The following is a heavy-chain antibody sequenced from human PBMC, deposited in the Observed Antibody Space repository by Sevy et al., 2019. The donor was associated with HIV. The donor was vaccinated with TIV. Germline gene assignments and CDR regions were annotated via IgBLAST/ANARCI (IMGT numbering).Heavy chain of an antibody. Sequence: SEPLSLTCAVYGGSFSGYYWSWIRQPPGKGLEWIGEINHSGSTNYNPSLKSRVTISVDTSKNQFSLKLSSVTAADTAVYYCARGRHCGGDCYPGAHDAFDIWGQGTMVTVSS. CDR3: ARGRHCGGDCYPGAHDAFDI. CDR1: GGSFSGYY. CDR2: INHSGST. V-gene: IGHV4-34*01. D-gene: IGHD2-21*01. J-gene: IGHJ3*02.